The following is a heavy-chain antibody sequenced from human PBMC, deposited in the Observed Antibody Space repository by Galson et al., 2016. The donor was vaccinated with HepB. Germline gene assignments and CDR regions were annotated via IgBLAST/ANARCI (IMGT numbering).Heavy chain of an antibody. J-gene: IGHJ6*02. V-gene: IGHV5-10-1*01. CDR3: ARRGRSMVYGMDV. D-gene: IGHD3-10*01. CDR1: GYSFNTHW. CDR2: ITPSDSYT. Sequence: QSGAEVKKPGESLRISCEVSGYSFNTHWIHWVRQTPGKGLEWMGRITPSDSYTKYSPSFPGHVTISFDQSNTTAYLQWDSLRASDSGIYYCARRGRSMVYGMDVWGQGTTVTVSS.